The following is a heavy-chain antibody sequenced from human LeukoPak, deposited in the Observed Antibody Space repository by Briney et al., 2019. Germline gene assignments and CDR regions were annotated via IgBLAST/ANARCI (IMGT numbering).Heavy chain of an antibody. D-gene: IGHD5-24*01. CDR3: AKGSRDSRPYYFDY. V-gene: IGHV3-23*01. Sequence: GGSLRLSCAASGFTFSTYAMSWVRQAPGKGLEWVSAFSGNGGSTYYADSVRGRFTISRDNSKNTLYLQMNSLRAEDTAVYYCAKGSRDSRPYYFDYWGQGALVTVSS. J-gene: IGHJ4*02. CDR2: FSGNGGST. CDR1: GFTFSTYA.